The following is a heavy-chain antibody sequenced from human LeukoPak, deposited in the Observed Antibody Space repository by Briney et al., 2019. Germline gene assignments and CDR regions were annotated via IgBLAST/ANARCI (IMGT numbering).Heavy chain of an antibody. Sequence: PSETLSLTCAVYGGSFSGYYWSWIRQPPGKGLEWIGEINHSGSTNYNPSLKSRVTISVDTSKNQFSLKLSSVTAADTAVYYCARAPGAATFDPWGQGTLVTVSS. CDR2: INHSGST. J-gene: IGHJ5*02. D-gene: IGHD6-25*01. CDR3: ARAPGAATFDP. CDR1: GGSFSGYY. V-gene: IGHV4-34*01.